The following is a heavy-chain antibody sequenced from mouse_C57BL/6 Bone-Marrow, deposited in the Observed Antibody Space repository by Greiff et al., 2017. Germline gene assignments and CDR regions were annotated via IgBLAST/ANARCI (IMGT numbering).Heavy chain of an antibody. V-gene: IGHV1-53*01. CDR1: GYTFTSYW. J-gene: IGHJ1*03. Sequence: VQLQQPGPELVKPGASVKLSCKASGYTFTSYWMHWVKQRPGQGLEWIGNINPSNGGTNYNEKFKGKSTLTVDISSSTAYMQLSSLTSEDSAVYYCASDWCYGSSYCGYFDVWGTGTTVTVSS. CDR3: ASDWCYGSSYCGYFDV. D-gene: IGHD1-1*01. CDR2: INPSNGGT.